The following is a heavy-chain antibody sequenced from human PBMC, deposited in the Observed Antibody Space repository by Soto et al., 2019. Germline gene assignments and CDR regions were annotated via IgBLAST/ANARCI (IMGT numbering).Heavy chain of an antibody. CDR3: ASSEARGLDH. Sequence: QVQLQESGPGLVKPSGTLSLTCTVSGGSMTSSNWWNWVRQSPGKGLEWIGEAHHSGRTNYNPSLKSRVNISVDKSKNNFSLKLSSETAADTAVYYCASSEARGLDHLGQGTLVTVSS. V-gene: IGHV4-4*02. D-gene: IGHD1-26*01. J-gene: IGHJ4*02. CDR2: AHHSGRT. CDR1: GGSMTSSNW.